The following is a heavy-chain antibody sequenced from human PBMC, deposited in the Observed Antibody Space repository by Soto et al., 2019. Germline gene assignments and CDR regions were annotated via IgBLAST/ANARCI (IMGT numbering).Heavy chain of an antibody. CDR3: ARESGGTGLDV. CDR1: GFTFSAFE. V-gene: IGHV3-48*03. CDR2: IYNSGSTM. J-gene: IGHJ6*02. D-gene: IGHD1-1*01. Sequence: GGSLRLSCAASGFTFSAFEMNWVRQAPGKGLEWLSYIYNSGSTMTYADSVKGRFAISRDNAKNSLYLQMHSLGAEDTAVYYCARESGGTGLDVWGQGTTVTVSS.